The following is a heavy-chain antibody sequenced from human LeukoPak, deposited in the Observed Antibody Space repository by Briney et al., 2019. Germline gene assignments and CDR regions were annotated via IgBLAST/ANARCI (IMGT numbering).Heavy chain of an antibody. CDR3: ARVEALHYDILTGYYGDAFDI. CDR1: GFTFSSYG. J-gene: IGHJ3*02. CDR2: IWYDGSNK. Sequence: GGSLRLSCAASGFTFSSYGMHWVRQAPGKGLEWVAVIWYDGSNKYYADSVKGRFTISRDNSKNTLYLQMNSLRAEDTAVYYCARVEALHYDILTGYYGDAFDIWGQGTMVTVSS. D-gene: IGHD3-9*01. V-gene: IGHV3-33*01.